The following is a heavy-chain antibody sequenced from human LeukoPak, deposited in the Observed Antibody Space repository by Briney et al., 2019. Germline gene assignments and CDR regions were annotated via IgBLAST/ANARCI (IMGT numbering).Heavy chain of an antibody. CDR1: GYALTSYG. CDR3: ARDPAFRGAQMEY. V-gene: IGHV1-18*01. D-gene: IGHD3-10*01. J-gene: IGHJ4*02. CDR2: ISGYNGNT. Sequence: ASVKVSCKASGYALTSYGFSWVRQAPGQGVEWMGWISGYNGNTNYAQNLQGRVTMTIDTLTSKAYMEVRSLRSDDTAVYYCARDPAFRGAQMEYWGQGTLVTVSS.